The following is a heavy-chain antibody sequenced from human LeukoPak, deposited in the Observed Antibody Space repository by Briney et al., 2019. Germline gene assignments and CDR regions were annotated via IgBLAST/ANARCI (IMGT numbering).Heavy chain of an antibody. V-gene: IGHV4-39*01. J-gene: IGHJ4*02. CDR2: IYYCGST. CDR1: GGSISSSSYY. Sequence: PSETLSLTCTVSGGSISSSSYYWGWIRQPPGKGLEWIGSIYYCGSTYYNPSLKSRVTISVDTSKNQFSLKLSSVTAADTAVYYCARSGGAVAGTYRDYWGQGTLVTVSS. CDR3: ARSGGAVAGTYRDY. D-gene: IGHD6-19*01.